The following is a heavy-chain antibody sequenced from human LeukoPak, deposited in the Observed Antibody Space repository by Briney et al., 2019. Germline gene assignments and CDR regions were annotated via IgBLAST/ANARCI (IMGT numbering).Heavy chain of an antibody. CDR3: ARGLPAASRSIPEY. D-gene: IGHD2-2*01. J-gene: IGHJ4*02. Sequence: ASVKVSCKASGYTFTSYGISWVRQAPGQGLEWMGWISAYNGNTNYAQKFQGRVTMTRDTSISTAYMELSSLRFDDTAVYYCARGLPAASRSIPEYWGQGTLVTVSS. CDR1: GYTFTSYG. V-gene: IGHV1-18*01. CDR2: ISAYNGNT.